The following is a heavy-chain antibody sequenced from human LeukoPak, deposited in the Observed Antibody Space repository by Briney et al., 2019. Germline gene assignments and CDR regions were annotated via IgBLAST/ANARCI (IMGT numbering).Heavy chain of an antibody. J-gene: IGHJ4*02. CDR1: GFTFSSYD. D-gene: IGHD1-26*01. CDR2: ISTTGDT. V-gene: IGHV3-13*04. CDR3: ARSRSGSYFDS. Sequence: GGSLRLSCAASGFTFSSYDMNGVRQATGKGLEWVSAISTTGDTYYPGSVKGRFTISRENTKSSFYLQMNSLRAEDTAVYYCARSRSGSYFDSWSQGSLVAVSS.